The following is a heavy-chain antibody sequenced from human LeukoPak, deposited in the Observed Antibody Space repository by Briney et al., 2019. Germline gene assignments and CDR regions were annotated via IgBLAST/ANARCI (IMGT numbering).Heavy chain of an antibody. V-gene: IGHV3-11*06. CDR3: AREVQLWLRGGVDS. J-gene: IGHJ4*02. D-gene: IGHD5-18*01. Sequence: GGSLRLSCGASGCTVRDYYMTWIRQAPGKGLEWVSYISSSSSYTNYADSVKGRFTISRDNAKNSLYLQMNSLRAEDTAVYYCAREVQLWLRGGVDSWGQGTLVTVSS. CDR1: GCTVRDYY. CDR2: ISSSSSYT.